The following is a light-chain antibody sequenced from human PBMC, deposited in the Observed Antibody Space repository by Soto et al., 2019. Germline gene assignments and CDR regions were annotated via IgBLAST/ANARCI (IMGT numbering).Light chain of an antibody. V-gene: IGKV3-20*01. CDR3: QQYGSSPALT. CDR2: GAS. Sequence: EIVLTQSPGTLSLFPGERATLSCRASQTVNSAYLAWYQHKPGQAPRLLIYGASSRATGIPDRFSGSGSGTDFTLTISRLEPEDFAVYYCQQYGSSPALTFGGGTKVDIK. CDR1: QTVNSAY. J-gene: IGKJ4*01.